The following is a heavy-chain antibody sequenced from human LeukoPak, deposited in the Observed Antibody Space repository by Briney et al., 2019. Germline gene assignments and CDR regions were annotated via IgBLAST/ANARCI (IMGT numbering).Heavy chain of an antibody. D-gene: IGHD1-26*01. CDR2: INHSGST. CDR1: GGSFSGYY. CDR3: ARGPKAPYSGSYRP. Sequence: SETLSLTCAVYGGSFSGYYWSWIRQPPGKGLEWIGEINHSGSTNYNPSLKSRVTISVDTSKNQFSLKLSSVTAADTAVYYCARGPKAPYSGSYRPWGQGTLVTVPS. J-gene: IGHJ5*02. V-gene: IGHV4-34*01.